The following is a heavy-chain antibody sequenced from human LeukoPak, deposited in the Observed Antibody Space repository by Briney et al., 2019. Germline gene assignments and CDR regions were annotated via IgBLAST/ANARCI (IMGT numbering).Heavy chain of an antibody. CDR1: GFTFSRYS. Sequence: GGSLRLSCAASGFTFSRYSMNWVRQAPGKGLEWVSSISSSSSFIYYADSVKGRFTISRDNAKNSLYLQMNSLRAEDTAVYYCTRDPPLGYCSSSSCPHLDYWGQGTLVTVSS. J-gene: IGHJ4*02. CDR2: ISSSSSFI. CDR3: TRDPPLGYCSSSSCPHLDY. V-gene: IGHV3-21*01. D-gene: IGHD2-2*01.